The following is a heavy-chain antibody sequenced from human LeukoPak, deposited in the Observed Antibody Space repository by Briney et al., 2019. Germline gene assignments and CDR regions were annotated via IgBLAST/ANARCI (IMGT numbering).Heavy chain of an antibody. Sequence: ASVKVSCKASGYTFTSYFMHWVRQAPGQGLEWMGAINSGDGGTTLPQKFQGRVTLTRDTSTSTLYMELSSLRSEDTAIYYCAREWGPGSSWYFDFWGQGTLVTVSS. J-gene: IGHJ4*02. D-gene: IGHD3-10*01. CDR1: GYTFTSYF. CDR2: INSGDGGT. CDR3: AREWGPGSSWYFDF. V-gene: IGHV1-46*01.